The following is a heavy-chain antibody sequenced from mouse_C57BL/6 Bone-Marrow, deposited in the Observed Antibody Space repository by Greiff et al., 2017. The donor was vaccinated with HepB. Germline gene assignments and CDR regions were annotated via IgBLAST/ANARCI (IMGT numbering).Heavy chain of an antibody. J-gene: IGHJ4*01. CDR1: GYAFSSYW. Sequence: QVQLQQSGAELVKPGASVKISCKASGYAFSSYWMNWVKQRPGKGLEWIGQIYPGDGVTNYNGKFKGKATLTADKSSSTAYMQLSSLTSEDSAVYFCARKGIYYGAMDYWGQGTSVTVSS. D-gene: IGHD2-1*01. V-gene: IGHV1-80*01. CDR2: IYPGDGVT. CDR3: ARKGIYYGAMDY.